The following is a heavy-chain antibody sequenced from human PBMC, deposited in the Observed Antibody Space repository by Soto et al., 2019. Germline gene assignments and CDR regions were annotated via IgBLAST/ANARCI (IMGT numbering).Heavy chain of an antibody. V-gene: IGHV3-30-3*01. CDR3: EMVDSRGILDP. CDR2: ISSDGSIK. Sequence: QLHLVESGGGVVQPGRSLRLSCAVSGFTFQDYAMYWVLQAPGEGLEWVALISSDGSIKYYADSVKGRFSISIDNSKNTLYLQINSLNFEDTDMFYCEMVDSRGILDPWGQGTLVSVSS. J-gene: IGHJ5*02. D-gene: IGHD3-22*01. CDR1: GFTFQDYA.